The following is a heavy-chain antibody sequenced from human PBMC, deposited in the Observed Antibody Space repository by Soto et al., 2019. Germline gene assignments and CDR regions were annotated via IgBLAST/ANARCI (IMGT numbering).Heavy chain of an antibody. D-gene: IGHD3-10*01. CDR3: ARVGDLYYRMAYYYYGMDV. CDR1: GFTFSSYA. Sequence: PGGSLRLSCAASGFTFSSYAMSWVRQAPGKGLEWVSAISGSGGSTYYADSVKGRFTISRDNSKNTLYLQMNSLRAEDTAVYYCARVGDLYYRMAYYYYGMDVWGQGTTVTVSS. J-gene: IGHJ6*02. V-gene: IGHV3-23*01. CDR2: ISGSGGST.